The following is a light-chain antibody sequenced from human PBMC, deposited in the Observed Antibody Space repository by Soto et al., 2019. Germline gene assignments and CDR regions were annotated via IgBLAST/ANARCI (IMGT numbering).Light chain of an antibody. CDR2: GAS. CDR3: QQYGSSTWT. CDR1: QSVSSN. V-gene: IGKV3-20*01. Sequence: EIVMTQSPATLSVSPGERATLSCRASQSVSSNLAWYQQKPGQAPTLLISGASSRATGIPDRFSGSGSGTDFTLTISRLEPEDFAVYYCQQYGSSTWTFGQGTKVDIK. J-gene: IGKJ1*01.